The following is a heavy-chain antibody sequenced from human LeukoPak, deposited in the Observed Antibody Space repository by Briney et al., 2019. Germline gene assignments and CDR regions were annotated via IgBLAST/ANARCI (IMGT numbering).Heavy chain of an antibody. Sequence: PSETLSLTCTVSGYSISSGYYWGWIRQPPGKGLEWIGGIYHSGSTYYNPSLKSRVTISVDTSKNQFSLKLSSVTAADTAVYYCARSYSSDAFDIWGQGTMVTVSS. CDR1: GYSISSGYY. J-gene: IGHJ3*02. V-gene: IGHV4-38-2*02. CDR2: IYHSGST. CDR3: ARSYSSDAFDI. D-gene: IGHD6-13*01.